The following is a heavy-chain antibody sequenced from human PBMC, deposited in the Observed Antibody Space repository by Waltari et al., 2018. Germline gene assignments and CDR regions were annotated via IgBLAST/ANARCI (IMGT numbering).Heavy chain of an antibody. V-gene: IGHV1-69*08. CDR1: GGTFSSYA. CDR2: IIPIFGSA. D-gene: IGHD4-17*01. Sequence: QVQLVQSGAEVKKPGSSVKVSCKASGGTFSSYAISWVRQAPGQGLEWMGRIIPIFGSANYAQKFQGRVTITADKTTSTAYMELSSLRSEDTAVYYCAYYGRGDRDFDYWGQGTLVTVSS. CDR3: AYYGRGDRDFDY. J-gene: IGHJ4*02.